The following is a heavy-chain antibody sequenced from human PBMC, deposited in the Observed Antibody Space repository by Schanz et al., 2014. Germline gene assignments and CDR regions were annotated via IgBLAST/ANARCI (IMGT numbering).Heavy chain of an antibody. CDR3: TRVTISTGGHGWDV. CDR2: TRNRDNNYFT. J-gene: IGHJ6*02. V-gene: IGHV3-72*01. Sequence: EVQLVESGGGLVQPGGSLRLSCAASGFTFSAYYMDWVRQAPGKGLEWVGRTRNRDNNYFTEYAAAVKGRFTISRDDSKNSLYLQMSSLKSEDTALYYCTRVTISTGGHGWDVWGQGTTVTVSS. CDR1: GFTFSAYY. D-gene: IGHD3-16*01.